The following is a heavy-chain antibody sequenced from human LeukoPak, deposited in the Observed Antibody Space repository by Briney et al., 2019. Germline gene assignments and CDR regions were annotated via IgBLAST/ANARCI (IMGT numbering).Heavy chain of an antibody. V-gene: IGHV1-69*05. CDR1: GGTFSSYA. D-gene: IGHD1-26*01. Sequence: SVEVSCKACGGTFSSYAISWVRQAPGQGLEWMGGIIPMFGTANYAQKFQGRVTITTEESTSTAYMELSSLGSEDTAMYYCARVFARGGEISGSYYYYWGQGTLVTVSS. CDR3: ARVFARGGEISGSYYYY. CDR2: IIPMFGTA. J-gene: IGHJ4*02.